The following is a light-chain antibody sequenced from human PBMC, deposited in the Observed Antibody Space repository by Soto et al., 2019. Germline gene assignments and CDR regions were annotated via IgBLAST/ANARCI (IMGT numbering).Light chain of an antibody. V-gene: IGLV3-25*03. CDR2: KDS. CDR1: ALPKQF. CDR3: QSADSSGRV. Sequence: SYELTQQPSVSVSPGQTARITCSGEALPKQFAYWYQQKPGQAPVLVIYKDSERPSGIPERFSGSSSGTTVTLTISGVQAEDEADYYCQSADSSGRVFGGGTKVTVL. J-gene: IGLJ3*02.